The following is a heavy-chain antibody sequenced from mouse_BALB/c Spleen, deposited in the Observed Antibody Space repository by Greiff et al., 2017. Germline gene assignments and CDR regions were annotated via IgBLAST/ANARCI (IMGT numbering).Heavy chain of an antibody. CDR1: GFTFSSYT. J-gene: IGHJ2*01. V-gene: IGHV5-6-4*01. Sequence: EVMLVESGGGLVKPGGSLKLSCAASGFTFSSYTMSWVRQTPEKRLEWVATISSGGSYTYYPDSVKGRFTISRDNAKNTLYLQMSSLKSEDTAMYYCTRDESPSPFDYWGQGTTLTVSS. CDR3: TRDESPSPFDY. CDR2: ISSGGSYT.